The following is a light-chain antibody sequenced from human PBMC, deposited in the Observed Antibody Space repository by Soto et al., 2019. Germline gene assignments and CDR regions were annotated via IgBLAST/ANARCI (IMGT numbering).Light chain of an antibody. CDR2: GAS. CDR1: QSVSSN. Sequence: EIVMTQSPATLSVSPGERATLSCRASQSVSSNLAWYQQKPGQAPRLLIYGASTRATGIPARFSVSGSGTEFTLTISNLQSEDFAVYYCQQYNNWPRTYGQGTKVEIK. CDR3: QQYNNWPRT. V-gene: IGKV3-15*01. J-gene: IGKJ1*01.